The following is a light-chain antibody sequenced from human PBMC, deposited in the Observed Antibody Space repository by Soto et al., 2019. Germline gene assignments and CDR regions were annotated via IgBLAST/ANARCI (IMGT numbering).Light chain of an antibody. Sequence: QSVLTQPPSASGTPGQRVTISCSGSASNIGINSVSWYQQLPGTAPKLLIYTDNQRPSGVPDRFSGSRSGASASLAISWLQSEDEADYYCSAWDNSLNGVIFGGGTKVTVL. CDR2: TDN. V-gene: IGLV1-44*01. CDR1: ASNIGINS. J-gene: IGLJ2*01. CDR3: SAWDNSLNGVI.